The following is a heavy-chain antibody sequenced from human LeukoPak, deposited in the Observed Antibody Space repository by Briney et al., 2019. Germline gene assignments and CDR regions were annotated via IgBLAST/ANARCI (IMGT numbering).Heavy chain of an antibody. CDR2: VSGSGAIA. V-gene: IGHV3-23*01. CDR1: GFTFNNYA. D-gene: IGHD1-7*01. J-gene: IGHJ5*02. CDR3: ARGATDTTRWFDP. Sequence: GGSLRLSCAASGFTFNNYAMSWVRQAPGKGLEWVSTVSGSGAIAYYTDSDKGRFTISRDNAKNSLYLQMNSLRAEDTAAYYCARGATDTTRWFDPWGQGTLVIVSS.